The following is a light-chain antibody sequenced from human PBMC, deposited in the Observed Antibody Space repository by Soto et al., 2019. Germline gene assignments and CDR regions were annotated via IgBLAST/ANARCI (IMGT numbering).Light chain of an antibody. V-gene: IGLV1-40*01. Sequence: QSVLTQPPSVSGAPGQRVTISCTGSSSNIGAGYDVHWYQLLPGTAPKLLIYGNTNRPSGVPDRFSGSKSGTSASLAITGLQAEDEAGYYCQSYDSSLSGWVFGGGTQLTVL. CDR1: SSNIGAGYD. CDR2: GNT. J-gene: IGLJ3*02. CDR3: QSYDSSLSGWV.